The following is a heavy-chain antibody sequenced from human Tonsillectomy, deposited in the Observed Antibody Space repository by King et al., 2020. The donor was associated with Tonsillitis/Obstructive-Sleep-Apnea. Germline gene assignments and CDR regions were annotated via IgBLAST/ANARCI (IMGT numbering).Heavy chain of an antibody. CDR3: ASPDSSGYYPVYFDY. CDR2: ISYDGSNK. J-gene: IGHJ4*02. CDR1: GFTFSSYA. V-gene: IGHV3-30*04. D-gene: IGHD3-22*01. Sequence: VQLVESGGGVVQPGRSLRLSCAASGFTFSSYAMHWVRQAPGKGLEWVAVISYDGSNKYYADSVKGRFTISRDNSKNTLYLQMNSLRAEDTAVYYCASPDSSGYYPVYFDYWGQGTLVTVSS.